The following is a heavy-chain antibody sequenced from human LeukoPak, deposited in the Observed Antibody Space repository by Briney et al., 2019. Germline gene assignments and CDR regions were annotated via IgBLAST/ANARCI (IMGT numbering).Heavy chain of an antibody. D-gene: IGHD6-13*01. J-gene: IGHJ4*02. Sequence: GGSLRPSCAASGFTFSSYAMHWVRQAPGKGLEWVAVISYDGSNKYYADSVKGRFTISRDNSKNTLYLQMNSLRAEDTAVYYCARAPRTAANFDYWGQGTLVTVSS. CDR3: ARAPRTAANFDY. CDR1: GFTFSSYA. CDR2: ISYDGSNK. V-gene: IGHV3-30-3*01.